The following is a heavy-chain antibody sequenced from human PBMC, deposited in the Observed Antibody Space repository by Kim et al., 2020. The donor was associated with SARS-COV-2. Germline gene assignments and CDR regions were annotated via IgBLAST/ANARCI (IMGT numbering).Heavy chain of an antibody. D-gene: IGHD3-9*01. CDR2: IYYSGST. Sequence: SETLSLTCTVSGGSISSSSYYWGWIRQPPGKGLEWIGSIYYSGSTYYNPSLKSRVTISVDTSKNQFSLKLSSVTAADTAVYYCARSRSYYDILTGYYYF. J-gene: IGHJ4*01. CDR3: ARSRSYYDILTGYYYF. CDR1: GGSISSSSYY. V-gene: IGHV4-39*01.